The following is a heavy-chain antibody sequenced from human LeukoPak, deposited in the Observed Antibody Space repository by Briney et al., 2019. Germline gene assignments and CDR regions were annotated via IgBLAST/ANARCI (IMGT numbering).Heavy chain of an antibody. V-gene: IGHV3-74*01. CDR3: ARAPIVVVISIDY. Sequence: PGGSLRLSCAASGFTFSSYWMHWVRQAPGKGLVWVSRINSDGSSTSYADSVKGRFTISRDNSKNTLYLQMNSLRAEDTAVYYCARAPIVVVISIDYWGQGTLVTVSS. CDR1: GFTFSSYW. CDR2: INSDGSST. J-gene: IGHJ4*02. D-gene: IGHD3-22*01.